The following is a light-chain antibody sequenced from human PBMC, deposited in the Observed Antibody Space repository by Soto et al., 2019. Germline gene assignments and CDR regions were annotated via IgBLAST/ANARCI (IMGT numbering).Light chain of an antibody. Sequence: EIVMTQSPATLSVSPGERATLSCRASQSVTSNLAWYQQKPGQAPRLLIYGASTRATGIPDRFSGSGSGTEFPLTISSLQSEDFAVYYCQQHNNWPPWTFGQGTKVEIK. CDR3: QQHNNWPPWT. V-gene: IGKV3-15*01. CDR1: QSVTSN. J-gene: IGKJ1*01. CDR2: GAS.